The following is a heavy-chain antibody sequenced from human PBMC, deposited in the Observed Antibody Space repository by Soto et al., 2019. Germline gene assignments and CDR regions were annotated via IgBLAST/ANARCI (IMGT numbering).Heavy chain of an antibody. J-gene: IGHJ5*02. CDR3: ASYRSGSRSPNNWFDP. Sequence: SETLSLTCAVSGGSISSSNWWSWVRQPPGKGLEWIGEIYHSGSTNYNPSLKSRVTISVDKSKNQFSLKLSSVTAADTAVYYCASYRSGSRSPNNWFDPWGQATLVTVSS. CDR2: IYHSGST. CDR1: GGSISSSNW. V-gene: IGHV4-4*02. D-gene: IGHD3-10*01.